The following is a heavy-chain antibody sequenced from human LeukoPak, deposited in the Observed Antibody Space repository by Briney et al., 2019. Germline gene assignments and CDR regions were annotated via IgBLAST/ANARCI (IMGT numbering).Heavy chain of an antibody. D-gene: IGHD6-13*01. CDR2: IYFSGST. CDR3: ARALIGAAGYNWFDP. CDR1: GGSISSHY. Sequence: LSETLSLTCTVSGGSISSHYWGWIRQPPGKGLEWIGSIYFSGSTYYNPSLKSRVTISVDTSKNQISLKLSSVTAADTAVYYCARALIGAAGYNWFDPWGQGTLVTVSS. V-gene: IGHV4-39*01. J-gene: IGHJ5*02.